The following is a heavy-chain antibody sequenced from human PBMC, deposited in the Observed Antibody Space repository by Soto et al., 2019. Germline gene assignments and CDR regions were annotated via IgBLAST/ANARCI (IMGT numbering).Heavy chain of an antibody. CDR3: ARGGIVGATTGYYYYYGMDV. Sequence: QVQLVQSGAEVKKPGASVKVSCKASGYTFTSYDINWVRQATGQVLEWMGWMNPNSGNTGYAQKFQGRVTMTRNNSISTAYMELSSLRSEDTAVDYCARGGIVGATTGYYYYYGMDVWGQWTTVTVSS. V-gene: IGHV1-8*01. CDR1: GYTFTSYD. J-gene: IGHJ6*02. D-gene: IGHD1-26*01. CDR2: MNPNSGNT.